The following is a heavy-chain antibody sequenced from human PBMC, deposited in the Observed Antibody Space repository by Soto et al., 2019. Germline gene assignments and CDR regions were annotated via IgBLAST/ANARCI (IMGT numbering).Heavy chain of an antibody. CDR1: GFTFSSYS. J-gene: IGHJ5*02. CDR2: ISSSSSYI. Sequence: GGSLRLSCAASGFTFSSYSMNWVRQAPGKGLEWVSSISSSSSYIYYADSVKGRFTISRDNAKNSLYLQMNSLRAEDTAVYYCARERLQGNNWFDPWGQGTLVTVSS. V-gene: IGHV3-21*01. D-gene: IGHD4-4*01. CDR3: ARERLQGNNWFDP.